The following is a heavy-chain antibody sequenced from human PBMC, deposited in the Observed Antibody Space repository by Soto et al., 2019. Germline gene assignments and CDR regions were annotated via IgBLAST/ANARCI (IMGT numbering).Heavy chain of an antibody. V-gene: IGHV4-39*05. Sequence: SETPSLTCTVSGGSISSRSYYLGWIRQPPGKGLEWIGSIYYSGSTYYNPSLKSRVTISVDTSKNQFSLKLSSVTAADTAVYYCARTESGTFDPWGQGTLVTVS. CDR2: IYYSGST. D-gene: IGHD1-7*01. CDR1: GGSISSRSYY. CDR3: ARTESGTFDP. J-gene: IGHJ5*02.